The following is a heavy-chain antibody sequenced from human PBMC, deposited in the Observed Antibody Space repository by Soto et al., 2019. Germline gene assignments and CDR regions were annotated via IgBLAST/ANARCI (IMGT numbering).Heavy chain of an antibody. Sequence: QVQLQQWGAGLLKPSETLSLTCAVYGGSFSGYHWSWIRQPPGKGLEWIGEINHSGSTNYNPSLKSRVTISVDASKHQFSLKLSSVTAEDTAVYYCARGLWFGELLGHWDQGTLVTVSS. V-gene: IGHV4-34*01. CDR1: GGSFSGYH. J-gene: IGHJ4*02. CDR2: INHSGST. D-gene: IGHD3-10*01. CDR3: ARGLWFGELLGH.